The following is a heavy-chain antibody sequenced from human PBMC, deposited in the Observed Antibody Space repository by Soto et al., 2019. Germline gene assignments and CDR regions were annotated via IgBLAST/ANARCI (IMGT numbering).Heavy chain of an antibody. CDR3: ARDTGTAARPADY. D-gene: IGHD6-6*01. CDR1: AGSISSGIYY. Sequence: LXLTCSVSAGSISSGIYYWGWIRQPPGKGLEWIASTHYSGTTYYNPSLRSRVSISVDTSKSQFSLKLSSVTAADTAVYYCARDTGTAARPADYWGQGALVTVSS. J-gene: IGHJ4*02. CDR2: THYSGTT. V-gene: IGHV4-39*02.